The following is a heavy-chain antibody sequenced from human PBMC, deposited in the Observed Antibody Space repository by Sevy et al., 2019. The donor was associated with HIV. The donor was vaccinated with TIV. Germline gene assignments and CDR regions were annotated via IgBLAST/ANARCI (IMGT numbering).Heavy chain of an antibody. CDR3: AKPTSYVYGSSSDPLPSSRNDY. D-gene: IGHD3-10*01. J-gene: IGHJ4*02. CDR2: ISGSGGRT. V-gene: IGHV3-23*01. Sequence: GESLKISCAASGFTFTSYAMSWVRQAPGKGLEWVSAISGSGGRTYYADSVNGRFTISRDNSKNTLNLQMNSLRAEDTAIYYCAKPTSYVYGSSSDPLPSSRNDYWGQGTLVTVSS. CDR1: GFTFTSYA.